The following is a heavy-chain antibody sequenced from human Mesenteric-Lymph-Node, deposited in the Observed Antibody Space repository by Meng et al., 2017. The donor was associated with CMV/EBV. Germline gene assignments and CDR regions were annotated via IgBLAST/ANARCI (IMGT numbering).Heavy chain of an antibody. CDR2: INHSGST. J-gene: IGHJ4*02. CDR3: ARHQRWLKSEGGFNY. V-gene: IGHV4-34*01. D-gene: IGHD4-23*01. Sequence: HVHLKQWGAGRLNPSETLSLPCAFYGGSFSGYYWSWIRQPPGKGLEWIGEINHSGSTNYNPSLKSRVTISVDTSKNQFSLKLSSVTAADTAVYYCARHQRWLKSEGGFNYWGQGTLVTVSS. CDR1: GGSFSGYY.